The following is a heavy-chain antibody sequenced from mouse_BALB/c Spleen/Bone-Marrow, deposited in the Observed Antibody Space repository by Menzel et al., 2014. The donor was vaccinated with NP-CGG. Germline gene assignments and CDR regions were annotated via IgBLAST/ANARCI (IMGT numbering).Heavy chain of an antibody. V-gene: IGHV1S56*01. CDR3: ARTTVALDY. Sequence: QVQLKQSGPELVRPGASARISCKASGYTFTSYYIQWVKQRPGQGLEWIGWTYPGNVNTKYNEKFKGKATLTADKSSSTAYMQLSSLTSEDSAVYFCARTTVALDYWGQGTTLTVSS. CDR1: GYTFTSYY. CDR2: TYPGNVNT. D-gene: IGHD1-1*01. J-gene: IGHJ2*01.